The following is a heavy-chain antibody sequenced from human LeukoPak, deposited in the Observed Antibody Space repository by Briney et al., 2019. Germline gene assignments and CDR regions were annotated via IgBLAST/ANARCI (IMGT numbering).Heavy chain of an antibody. CDR2: IYSGGST. CDR1: GFTVSSNY. D-gene: IGHD3-22*01. J-gene: IGHJ4*02. CDR3: AREMYYYDSSGYYFDY. Sequence: GGSLRLSCAASGFTVSSNYMSWVRQAPGKGLEWVSVIYSGGSTYYADSVKGRFTISRDNSKNTLYLQMNSLRAEDTAEYYCAREMYYYDSSGYYFDYWGQGTLVTVSS. V-gene: IGHV3-66*01.